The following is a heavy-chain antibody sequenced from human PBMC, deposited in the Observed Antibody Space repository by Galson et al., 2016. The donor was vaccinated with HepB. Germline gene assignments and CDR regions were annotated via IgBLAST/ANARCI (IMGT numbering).Heavy chain of an antibody. Sequence: PALVKPTQTLTLTCTFSGFSLGTSGVGVGWIRQPPGKALEWLAYIFWDGDERYSPSLRARLSIAKDASKNQVVLTMTNMEPADTGTYFCVQNPPGRAYTYGYFDNWGPGTLVTVSS. CDR2: IFWDGDE. CDR1: GFSLGTSGVG. D-gene: IGHD5-18*01. J-gene: IGHJ4*02. CDR3: VQNPPGRAYTYGYFDN. V-gene: IGHV2-5*04.